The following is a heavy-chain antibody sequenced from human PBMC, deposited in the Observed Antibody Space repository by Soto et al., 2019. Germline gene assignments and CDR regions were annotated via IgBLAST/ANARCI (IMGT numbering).Heavy chain of an antibody. Sequence: PGGSLRLSCAASGFTFSSYAMSWVRQAPGKGLEWVSAISGSGGSTYYADSVKGRFTISRDNSKNTLYLQMNSLRAEDTAVYYCAKDHLAAAACTSCYWYWGQGTLVTVSS. V-gene: IGHV3-23*01. CDR2: ISGSGGST. J-gene: IGHJ4*02. CDR1: GFTFSSYA. D-gene: IGHD2-2*01. CDR3: AKDHLAAAACTSCYWY.